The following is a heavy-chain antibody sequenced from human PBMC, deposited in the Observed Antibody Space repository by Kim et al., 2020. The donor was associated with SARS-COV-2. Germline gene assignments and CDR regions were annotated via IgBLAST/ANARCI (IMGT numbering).Heavy chain of an antibody. CDR2: IYYSGST. D-gene: IGHD2-2*01. CDR1: GGSISSGGYY. Sequence: SETLSLTCTVSGGSISSGGYYWSWLRQHPGKGLEWIGYIYYSGSTYYNSSLKSRATISVDTSKNQFPLKLSSVTAADTAVYYCAREERGLQYCSSTSCWYSWFDPWGQGTLVTVSS. J-gene: IGHJ5*02. V-gene: IGHV4-31*03. CDR3: AREERGLQYCSSTSCWYSWFDP.